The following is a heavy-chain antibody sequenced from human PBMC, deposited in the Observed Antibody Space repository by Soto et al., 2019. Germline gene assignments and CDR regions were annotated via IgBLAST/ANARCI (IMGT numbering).Heavy chain of an antibody. J-gene: IGHJ4*02. D-gene: IGHD1-26*01. CDR1: GFTFSSYW. CDR3: ARCFSGNYPSRPEEQYYFDS. Sequence: GALRLSCEASGFTFSSYWMHWVRQSPGKGLEWLVRTNTDGKSATFADSVKGRFTLSRDNPRNRLYLEMHSLRAEDTAVYYCARCFSGNYPSRPEEQYYFDSWGQGTLVTVSS. CDR2: TNTDGKSA. V-gene: IGHV3-74*01.